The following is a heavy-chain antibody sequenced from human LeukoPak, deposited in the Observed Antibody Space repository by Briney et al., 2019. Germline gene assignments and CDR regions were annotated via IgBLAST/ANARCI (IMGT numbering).Heavy chain of an antibody. V-gene: IGHV3-53*01. J-gene: IGHJ4*02. CDR2: IFNGNGT. CDR1: GFTVSSNY. Sequence: GGSLRLSCAASGFTVSSNYMSWVRQAPGKGLEWVSVIFNGNGTYYADSVKGRFTISRGNSKNTLYLQMNSLRAEDTAIYYCARVSLEIDYWGQGTLVTVSS. CDR3: ARVSLEIDY.